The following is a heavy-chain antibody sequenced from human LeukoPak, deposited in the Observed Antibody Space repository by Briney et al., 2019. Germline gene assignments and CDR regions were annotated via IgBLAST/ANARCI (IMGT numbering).Heavy chain of an antibody. V-gene: IGHV3-21*01. J-gene: IGHJ4*02. Sequence: PGGSLRLSCAASGFTFSSYSMNWVRQAPGKGLEWVSSISSSISYIYYADSVKGRFTISRDNAKNSLYLQMNSLRAEDTAVYYCARTAYSDYSLGFWGQGTLVTVSS. D-gene: IGHD5-12*01. CDR2: ISSSISYI. CDR1: GFTFSSYS. CDR3: ARTAYSDYSLGF.